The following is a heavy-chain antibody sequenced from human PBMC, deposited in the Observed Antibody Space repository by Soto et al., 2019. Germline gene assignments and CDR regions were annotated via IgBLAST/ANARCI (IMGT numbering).Heavy chain of an antibody. D-gene: IGHD2-15*01. V-gene: IGHV4-34*01. CDR1: GGSFSGYY. CDR3: ARAPSSCSWFDP. J-gene: IGHJ5*02. Sequence: SETLSLTRAVYGGSFSGYYWSWIRQPPGKGLEWIGEINHSGSTNYNPSLKSRVTISVDTSKNQFSLKLSSVTAADTAVYYCARAPSSCSWFDPWGQGTLVTVSS. CDR2: INHSGST.